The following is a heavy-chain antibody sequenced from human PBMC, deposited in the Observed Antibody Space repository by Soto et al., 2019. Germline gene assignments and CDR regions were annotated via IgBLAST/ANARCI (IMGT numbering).Heavy chain of an antibody. CDR2: INYRETT. Sequence: QVQLQESGPGLVKPSQTLSLTCTVSGGPIINGDSYLNWIRQHPEKGLEWMGYINYRETTNYNPALKGPILISIDTSKNQFPLRLTSVTAADTAVYYCAKDAPGAAPYWGQGTLVTVSS. CDR1: GGPIINGDSY. CDR3: AKDAPGAAPY. V-gene: IGHV4-31*01. J-gene: IGHJ4*02. D-gene: IGHD6-13*01.